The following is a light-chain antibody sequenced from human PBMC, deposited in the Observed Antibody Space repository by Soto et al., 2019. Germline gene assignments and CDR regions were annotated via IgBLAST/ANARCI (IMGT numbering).Light chain of an antibody. Sequence: GDRVTITCRASQTISIYLAWCQQRPGEAPKPLIYDASTLESGVPARFSGSGSGTEFTLTISSLQPDDFATYYCQQYSSSSPTFGQGTKVEIQ. CDR2: DAS. J-gene: IGKJ1*01. CDR3: QQYSSSSPT. V-gene: IGKV1-5*01. CDR1: QTISIY.